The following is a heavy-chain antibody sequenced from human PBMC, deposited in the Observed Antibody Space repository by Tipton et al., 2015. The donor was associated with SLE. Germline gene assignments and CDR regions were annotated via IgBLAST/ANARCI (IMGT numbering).Heavy chain of an antibody. V-gene: IGHV3-48*03. Sequence: SLRLSCAASGFTFSSYEINWVRQAPGKGLEWVSYISSSGSNIYYADSVKGRFTISRDNAENSVYLQMDSLRAEDTAVYYCAREGIAVEDGFDIWGQGTSVIVSS. CDR3: AREGIAVEDGFDI. CDR2: ISSSGSNI. D-gene: IGHD6-19*01. CDR1: GFTFSSYE. J-gene: IGHJ3*02.